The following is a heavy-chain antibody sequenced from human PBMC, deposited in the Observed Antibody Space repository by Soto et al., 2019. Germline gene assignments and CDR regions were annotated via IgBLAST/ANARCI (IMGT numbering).Heavy chain of an antibody. V-gene: IGHV4-39*01. CDR3: ARPVREQLAVFDY. CDR2: IYYSGST. J-gene: IGHJ4*02. Sequence: SDTLSLTCTVSGGSISSSRYYWGWIRQPPGKGLEWIGSIYYSGSTYYNPSLKSRVTISVDTSKNQFSLKLSSVTAADTAVYYCARPVREQLAVFDYWGQGTLVTVSS. CDR1: GGSISSSRYY. D-gene: IGHD6-6*01.